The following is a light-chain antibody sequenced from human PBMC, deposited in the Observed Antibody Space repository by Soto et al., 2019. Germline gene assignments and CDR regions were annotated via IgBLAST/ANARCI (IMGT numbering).Light chain of an antibody. CDR2: DAS. V-gene: IGKV1-5*01. CDR3: QQYNSYSPQT. CDR1: QGISSW. J-gene: IGKJ1*01. Sequence: DIQMTQYPSSLSASVRDSVTITCRASQGISSWLAWYQQKPGKAPKLLIYDASSLESGVPSRFSGSGSGTEFTLTISSLQPDDFATYYCQQYNSYSPQTFGQGTKVDIK.